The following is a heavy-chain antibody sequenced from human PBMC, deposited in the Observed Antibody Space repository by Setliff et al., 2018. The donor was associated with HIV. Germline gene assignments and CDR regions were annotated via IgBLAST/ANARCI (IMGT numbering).Heavy chain of an antibody. CDR1: GGSLRSLS. CDR3: ARDWGGSSWYYFDY. D-gene: IGHD6-13*01. Sequence: SVKVSCKASGGSLRSLSINWVRQAPGQGLEWMAGTIPKFGTANYAQKFQGRVTITADESTSTAYMELSSLRSEDTAVYYCARDWGGSSWYYFDYWGQGTLVTVSS. V-gene: IGHV1-69*13. CDR2: TIPKFGTA. J-gene: IGHJ4*02.